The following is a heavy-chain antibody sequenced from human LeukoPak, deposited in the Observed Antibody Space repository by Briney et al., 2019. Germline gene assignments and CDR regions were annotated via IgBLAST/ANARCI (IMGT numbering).Heavy chain of an antibody. CDR2: INPNSGDT. Sequence: ASVKVSCKTSGYTFTGHYMHWVRQAPGQGLEWMGWINPNSGDTNYAQKFQGRVTMTRDTSIGTAYMELSSLRSDDTAVYYCARDRDNSGDYWGQGTLVSVSS. V-gene: IGHV1-2*02. J-gene: IGHJ4*02. D-gene: IGHD6-19*01. CDR1: GYTFTGHY. CDR3: ARDRDNSGDY.